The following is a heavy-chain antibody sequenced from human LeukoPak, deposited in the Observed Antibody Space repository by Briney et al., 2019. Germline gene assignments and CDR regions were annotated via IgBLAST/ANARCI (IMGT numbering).Heavy chain of an antibody. CDR1: GGSISSYY. Sequence: SETPPLTCTVSGGSISSYYWSWIRQPPGKGLEWIGYIYYSGSTNYNPSLKSRVTISVDTSKNQFSLKLSSVTAADTAVYYCARGRDYDFWSGYYDAFDIWGQGTMVTVSS. CDR3: ARGRDYDFWSGYYDAFDI. CDR2: IYYSGST. D-gene: IGHD3-3*01. V-gene: IGHV4-59*01. J-gene: IGHJ3*02.